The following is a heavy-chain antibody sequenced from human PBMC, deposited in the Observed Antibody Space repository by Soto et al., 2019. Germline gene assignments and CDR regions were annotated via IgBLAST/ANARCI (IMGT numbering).Heavy chain of an antibody. Sequence: ASVKVSCKASGYTFTSYGISWVRQAPGQGLEWMGWISAYNGNTNYAQKLQGRVTMTTHTSTSTAYMELRSLRSDDTAVYYCARSYDFWSGYYYFDYWGQGTLVTVSS. V-gene: IGHV1-18*01. CDR1: GYTFTSYG. CDR2: ISAYNGNT. J-gene: IGHJ4*02. D-gene: IGHD3-3*01. CDR3: ARSYDFWSGYYYFDY.